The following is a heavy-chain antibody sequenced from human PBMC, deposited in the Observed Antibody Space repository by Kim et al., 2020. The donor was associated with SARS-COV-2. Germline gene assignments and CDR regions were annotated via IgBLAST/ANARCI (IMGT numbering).Heavy chain of an antibody. D-gene: IGHD2-15*01. J-gene: IGHJ4*02. CDR3: ARVGPLVAATFDY. Sequence: YAQEFQGRVTMTRDTSISTAYMELSRLRSDDTAVYYCARVGPLVAATFDYWGQGTLVTVSS. V-gene: IGHV1-2*02.